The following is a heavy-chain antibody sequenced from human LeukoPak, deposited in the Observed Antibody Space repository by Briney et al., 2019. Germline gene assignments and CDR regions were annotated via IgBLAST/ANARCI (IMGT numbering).Heavy chain of an antibody. V-gene: IGHV3-53*01. CDR2: IYSGGST. CDR1: GFTVSRNY. CDR3: ARGVSYGSGSYIGDP. Sequence: GGSLRLSCAASGFTVSRNYMSWVRQAPGKGLEGVSVIYSGGSTYYADSVKGRFTISRDNSKNTFYLQMNSLRAEDTAVYYCARGVSYGSGSYIGDPWGQGTLVTVSS. J-gene: IGHJ5*02. D-gene: IGHD3-10*01.